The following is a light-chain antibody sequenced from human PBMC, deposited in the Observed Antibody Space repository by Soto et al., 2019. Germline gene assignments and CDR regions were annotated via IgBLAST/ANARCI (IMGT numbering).Light chain of an antibody. Sequence: EIVLTQSPATLSLSPGERATLSCRASQSVTSSYLAWYQQKPGQAPRLLIYGASSRATGIPDRFSGSGSGTDFTLTISRLEPEDFAVDYCQQYGGSPPTFGQGTKVEIK. V-gene: IGKV3-20*01. CDR1: QSVTSSY. CDR2: GAS. CDR3: QQYGGSPPT. J-gene: IGKJ1*01.